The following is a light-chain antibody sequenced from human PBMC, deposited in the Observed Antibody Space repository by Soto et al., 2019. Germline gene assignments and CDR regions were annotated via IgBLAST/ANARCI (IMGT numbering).Light chain of an antibody. V-gene: IGKV3-11*01. Sequence: EIVLTQSPSTLSLSPGERATLSCRASQSIGRYLAWYQQRPGQAPRLLMYDASSRATGIPARFSASGSGADFTLIISSLEAEDFAVYYCQQRSTWPLTFGGGTKVVI. J-gene: IGKJ4*01. CDR2: DAS. CDR1: QSIGRY. CDR3: QQRSTWPLT.